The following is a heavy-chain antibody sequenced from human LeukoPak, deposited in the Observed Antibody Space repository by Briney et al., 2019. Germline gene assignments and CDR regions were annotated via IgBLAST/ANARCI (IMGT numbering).Heavy chain of an antibody. J-gene: IGHJ4*02. CDR2: IYHSGST. CDR3: AREAPGGSSWYYFDY. CDR1: GGSISSSNW. Sequence: SGTLSLTCAVSGGSISSSNWWSWIRQPPGKGLEWIGEIYHSGSTNYNPSLKSRVTISVDKSKTQFSLKLSSVTAADTAVYYCAREAPGGSSWYYFDYWGQGTLVTVSS. D-gene: IGHD6-13*01. V-gene: IGHV4-4*02.